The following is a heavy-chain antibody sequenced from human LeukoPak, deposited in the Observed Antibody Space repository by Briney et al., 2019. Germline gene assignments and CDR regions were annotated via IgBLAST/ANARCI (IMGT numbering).Heavy chain of an antibody. CDR1: GDSVSRSSYY. J-gene: IGHJ4*02. CDR2: IYYIGST. V-gene: IGHV4-61*01. D-gene: IGHD3-22*01. CDR3: ARYLDSTGSFDF. Sequence: PSETLSLTCTVSGDSVSRSSYYWPWLRQPPGKGLEWIGYIYYIGSTNYNPSLKSRLTMSVDTSKNQFSLRLSSVIAADTAVYYCARYLDSTGSFDFWGQGTLVTVSS.